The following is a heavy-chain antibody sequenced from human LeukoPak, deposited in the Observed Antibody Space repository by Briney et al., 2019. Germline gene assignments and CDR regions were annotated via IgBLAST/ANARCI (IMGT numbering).Heavy chain of an antibody. CDR3: ARSIPYGTTWYGRSDY. V-gene: IGHV3-7*03. D-gene: IGHD6-13*01. Sequence: GGSLRLSCAASGFTVSSNYMSWVRQAPGKGLEWVANIKPDGTTKFYVDSVKGRFTISRDNALNSLYLQMNSLRAEDTAIYYCARSIPYGTTWYGRSDYWGQGTLVTVSS. CDR1: GFTVSSNY. J-gene: IGHJ4*02. CDR2: IKPDGTTK.